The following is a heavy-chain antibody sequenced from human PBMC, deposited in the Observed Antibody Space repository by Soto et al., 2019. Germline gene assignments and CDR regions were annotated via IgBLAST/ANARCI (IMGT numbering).Heavy chain of an antibody. J-gene: IGHJ5*01. CDR2: ISCSGFST. CDR1: GFNFNFYA. D-gene: IGHD3-16*02. Sequence: EVQLLESGGGLVQPGGSLSLSCVASGFNFNFYAMNWVRQAPGKGLEWVAAISCSGFSTFYSDSVKGRFTISRDNTKKTLYLERNTLSAEYAAFYYYVKDRIQDCAMISCYRVGNSWGHGTQVTVYS. CDR3: VKDRIQDCAMISCYRVGNS. V-gene: IGHV3-23*01.